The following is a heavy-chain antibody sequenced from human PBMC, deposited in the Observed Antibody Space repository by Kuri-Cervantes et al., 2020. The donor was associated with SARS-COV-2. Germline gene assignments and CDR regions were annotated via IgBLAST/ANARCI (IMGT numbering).Heavy chain of an antibody. J-gene: IGHJ4*02. V-gene: IGHV3-30*02. CDR3: ATAGWITGTRSYFDY. CDR1: GFTFSSYG. CDR2: IRYDGSNK. D-gene: IGHD1-20*01. Sequence: GESLKISCAASGFTFSSYGMHWVRQAPGKGLEWVAFIRYDGSNKYYADSVKGRFTISRDNSKNTLYLQMNSLRAEDTAVYYCATAGWITGTRSYFDYWGQGTLVTVSS.